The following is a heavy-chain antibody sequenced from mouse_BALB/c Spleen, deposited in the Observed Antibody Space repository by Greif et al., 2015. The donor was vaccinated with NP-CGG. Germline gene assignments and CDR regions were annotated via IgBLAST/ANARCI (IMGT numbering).Heavy chain of an antibody. D-gene: IGHD2-1*01. V-gene: IGHV1-54*01. Sequence: QVQLQQSGAELVRPGTSVKVSCKASGYAFTNYLIEWVKQRPGQGLEWIGVINPGSGGTNYNEKFKGKATLTADKSSSAAFVQLSSLSSDDSAVYFCSRRACYGISWFAYWGQGTLVTVSA. CDR1: GYAFTNYL. J-gene: IGHJ3*01. CDR2: INPGSGGT. CDR3: SRRACYGISWFAY.